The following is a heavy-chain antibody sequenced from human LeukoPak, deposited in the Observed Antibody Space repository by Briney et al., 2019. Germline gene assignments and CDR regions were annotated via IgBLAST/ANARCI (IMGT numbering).Heavy chain of an antibody. CDR3: ARDQGYSYGFDY. J-gene: IGHJ4*02. D-gene: IGHD5-18*01. CDR1: GFTVSSNY. Sequence: AGGSLRLSCAASGFTVSSNYMSWVRQAPGKELEWVSVIYSGGSTYYADSVKGRFTISRDNSKNTLYLQMNSLRAEDTAVYYCARDQGYSYGFDYWGQGTLVTVSS. CDR2: IYSGGST. V-gene: IGHV3-53*01.